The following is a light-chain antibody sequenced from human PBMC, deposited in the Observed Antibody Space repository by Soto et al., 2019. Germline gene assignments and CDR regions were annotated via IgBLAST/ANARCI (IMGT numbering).Light chain of an antibody. CDR2: EVT. Sequence: QSALTQPASVSRSPGQSITISCTGTSSDIGSFNLVSWYQQHPGKAPKLIISEVTKRPSGVSNRFSGSKSANTASLTISGLLAEDEADYYCCSYAASITVLFGGGTKLTVL. CDR3: CSYAASITVL. V-gene: IGLV2-23*02. CDR1: SSDIGSFNL. J-gene: IGLJ2*01.